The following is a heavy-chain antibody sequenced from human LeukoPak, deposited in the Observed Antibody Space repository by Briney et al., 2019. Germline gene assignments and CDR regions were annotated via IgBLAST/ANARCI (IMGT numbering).Heavy chain of an antibody. CDR2: INPRGGST. V-gene: IGHV1-46*01. D-gene: IGHD5-18*01. CDR3: ARDADTAMEAWYFDL. J-gene: IGHJ2*01. CDR1: GYTFTSYY. Sequence: ASVKVSCKASGYTFTSYYMHWVRQAPGQGLEWVGIINPRGGSTSYAQKFQGRVTMTRDTSTSTVYMELSSLRSEDTAVYYCARDADTAMEAWYFDLWGRGTLVTVSS.